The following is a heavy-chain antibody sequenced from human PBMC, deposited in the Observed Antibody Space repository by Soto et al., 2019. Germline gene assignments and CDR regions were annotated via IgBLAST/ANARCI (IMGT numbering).Heavy chain of an antibody. Sequence: QLQLQESGSGLVKPSQTLSLTCAVSGGSISSGGYSWSWIRQPPGKGLEWIGYIYHSGSTYYNPSPKSRVTISVDRSKNQFSLKLSSVTAADTAVYYCARASDSSGMGVDYWGQGTLVTVSS. V-gene: IGHV4-30-2*01. CDR3: ARASDSSGMGVDY. J-gene: IGHJ4*02. CDR2: IYHSGST. CDR1: GGSISSGGYS. D-gene: IGHD3-22*01.